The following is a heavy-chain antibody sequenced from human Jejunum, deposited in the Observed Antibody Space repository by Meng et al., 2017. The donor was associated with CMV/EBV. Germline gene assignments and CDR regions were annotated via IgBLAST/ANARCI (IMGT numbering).Heavy chain of an antibody. CDR2: INPNSGGT. V-gene: IGHV1-2*02. J-gene: IGHJ4*02. CDR1: GYTFSGYY. D-gene: IGHD1-26*01. Sequence: FGYTFSGYYLHWVRQAPGQGLEWMGRINPNSGGTTYPQKFQGRVTMTRVMSINTVYMEVTRLRSDDTAVYYCAKDAGSFLDYYFDYWGQGSLVTVSS. CDR3: AKDAGSFLDYYFDY.